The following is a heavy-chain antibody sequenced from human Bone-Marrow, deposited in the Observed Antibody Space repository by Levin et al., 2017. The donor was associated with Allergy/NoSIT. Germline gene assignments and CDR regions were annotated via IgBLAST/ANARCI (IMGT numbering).Heavy chain of an antibody. CDR3: ALAGYASTLLPYYLDS. CDR1: GFTFSSNG. CDR2: IYYDGSYK. V-gene: IGHV3-33*01. J-gene: IGHJ4*02. D-gene: IGHD6-13*01. Sequence: GGSLRLSCAASGFTFSSNGMHWVRQAPGKGLEWVAVIYYDGSYKYYADSVKGRFTISRDNSKDTLYLQMNSLRAEDTAVYYCALAGYASTLLPYYLDSWGLGTLVTVSS.